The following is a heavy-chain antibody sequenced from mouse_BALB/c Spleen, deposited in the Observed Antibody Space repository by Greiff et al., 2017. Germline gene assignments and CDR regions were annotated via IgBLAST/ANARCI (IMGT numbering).Heavy chain of an antibody. J-gene: IGHJ2*01. V-gene: IGHV5-6-2*01. Sequence: EVKLMESGGGLVKLGGSLKLSCAASGFTFSSYYMSWVRQTPEKRLELVATINSNGGSTSYPDTVKGRFTISRDNAKNTLYLQMSSLKSEDTALYYCARGGRNYFDYWGQGTTLTVSS. CDR3: ARGGRNYFDY. CDR2: INSNGGST. CDR1: GFTFSSYY.